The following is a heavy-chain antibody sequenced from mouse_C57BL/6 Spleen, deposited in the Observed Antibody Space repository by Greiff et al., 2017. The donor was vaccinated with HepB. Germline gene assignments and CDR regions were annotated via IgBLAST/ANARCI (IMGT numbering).Heavy chain of an antibody. CDR3: ARGDWDARRYFDV. J-gene: IGHJ1*03. D-gene: IGHD4-1*01. V-gene: IGHV1-50*01. Sequence: VQLQQPGAELVKPGASVKLSCKASGYTFTSYWMQWVKQRPGQGLEWIGEIDPSDSYTNYNQKFKGKATLTVDTSSSTAYMQLSSLTSEDSAVYYCARGDWDARRYFDVWGTGTTVTVSS. CDR1: GYTFTSYW. CDR2: IDPSDSYT.